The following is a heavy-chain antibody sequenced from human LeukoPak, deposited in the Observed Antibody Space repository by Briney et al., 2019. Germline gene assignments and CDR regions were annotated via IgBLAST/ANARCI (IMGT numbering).Heavy chain of an antibody. J-gene: IGHJ6*03. Sequence: GGSLRLSCAASGFTFSSYWMSWVRQAPGKGLEWVANIKQDGSEKYYVDSVKGRFTISRDNAKNSLYLQMNSLRAEDTAVYYCARVGATTPSPRGYYYYMDVWGKGTTVTISS. D-gene: IGHD1-26*01. CDR2: IKQDGSEK. CDR3: ARVGATTPSPRGYYYYMDV. CDR1: GFTFSSYW. V-gene: IGHV3-7*01.